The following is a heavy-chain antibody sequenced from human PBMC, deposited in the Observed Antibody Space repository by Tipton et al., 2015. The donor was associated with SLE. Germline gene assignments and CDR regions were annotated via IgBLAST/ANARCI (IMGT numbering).Heavy chain of an antibody. CDR2: VDASGDS. J-gene: IGHJ3*02. V-gene: IGHV4-61*09. CDR1: GASISGETYF. Sequence: TLSLTCIVSGASISGETYFCSWVRQPAGKGLEWIGNVDASGDSSDNPSLKSRVTISVEKSKNRLSLRLDSVTAADMAVYYCARDSVRLLNGWEDGFDIWGHGTSVAVSP. CDR3: ARDSVRLLNGWEDGFDI. D-gene: IGHD3-3*01.